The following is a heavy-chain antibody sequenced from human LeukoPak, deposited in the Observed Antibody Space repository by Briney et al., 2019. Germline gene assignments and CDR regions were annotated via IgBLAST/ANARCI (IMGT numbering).Heavy chain of an antibody. CDR3: ARDLNPARFDP. D-gene: IGHD2-2*01. CDR2: IYYSGST. CDR1: GGSFRGYS. Sequence: SETLSLTCPVYGGSFRGYSWTWIRQPPGKGLEWIGSIYYSGSTYYNPSLKSRVTISVDTSKNQFSLKLSSVTAADTAVYYCARDLNPARFDPWGQGTLVTVSS. V-gene: IGHV4-34*01. J-gene: IGHJ5*02.